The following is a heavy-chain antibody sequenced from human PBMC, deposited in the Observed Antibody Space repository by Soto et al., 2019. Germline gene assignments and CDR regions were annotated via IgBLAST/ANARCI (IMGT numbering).Heavy chain of an antibody. CDR3: ARVIGGISGYLDY. CDR1: GASISTDDVY. V-gene: IGHV4-31*03. CDR2: IYYIGST. J-gene: IGHJ4*02. D-gene: IGHD2-15*01. Sequence: QVQLQESGPGLVKPSQTLSLTCTVSGASISTDDVYWTWVRQHPGKGLEWIGHIYYIGSTYYSPSLTRRLTMSVDTSKTQFSLKLSSVTAADTAVYYCARVIGGISGYLDYWGQGTLVTVSS.